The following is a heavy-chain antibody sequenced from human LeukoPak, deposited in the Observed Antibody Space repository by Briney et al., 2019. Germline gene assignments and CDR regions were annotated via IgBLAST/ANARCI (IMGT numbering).Heavy chain of an antibody. V-gene: IGHV1-18*01. Sequence: ASVKVSCKASGYTFTSYGISWVRQAPGQGLEWMGWISAYNGNTNYAQKFQGRVTMTRDTSISTAYMELSRLRSDDTAVYYCAREDGSGSFDYWGQGTLVTVSS. CDR2: ISAYNGNT. CDR1: GYTFTSYG. D-gene: IGHD3-10*01. CDR3: AREDGSGSFDY. J-gene: IGHJ4*02.